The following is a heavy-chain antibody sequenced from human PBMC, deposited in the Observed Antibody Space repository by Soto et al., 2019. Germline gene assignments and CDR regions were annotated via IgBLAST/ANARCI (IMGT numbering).Heavy chain of an antibody. Sequence: GGSLRLSCAASGFPFSDSYMAWIRQAPGKGLEEIATISSTGSTPYYADSVKGRFTISRDNAQNSLYLEMNNLRAEDTAVYYCERGQQLAANWLDPWGQGILVTVSS. V-gene: IGHV3-11*01. CDR2: ISSTGSTP. CDR1: GFPFSDSY. D-gene: IGHD6-13*01. J-gene: IGHJ5*02. CDR3: ERGQQLAANWLDP.